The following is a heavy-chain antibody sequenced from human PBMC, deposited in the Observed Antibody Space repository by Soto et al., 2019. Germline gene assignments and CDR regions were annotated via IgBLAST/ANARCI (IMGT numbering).Heavy chain of an antibody. D-gene: IGHD3-22*01. Sequence: ASVKVSCKASGGTFSSYAISWVRQAPGQGLEWMGGIIPIFGTANYAQKFQGRVTITADESTSTAYMELSSLRSEDTAVYYCARLGALYYYDSREPDAFDIWGQGTMVTVSS. J-gene: IGHJ3*02. CDR2: IIPIFGTA. CDR3: ARLGALYYYDSREPDAFDI. V-gene: IGHV1-69*13. CDR1: GGTFSSYA.